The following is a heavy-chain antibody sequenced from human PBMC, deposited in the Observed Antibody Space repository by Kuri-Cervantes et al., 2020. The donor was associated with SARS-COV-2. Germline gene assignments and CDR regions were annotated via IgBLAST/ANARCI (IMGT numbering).Heavy chain of an antibody. CDR2: MSADESCK. CDR3: AKDPGTMARGHYYYGMDV. D-gene: IGHD3-10*01. Sequence: GESLKISCAASGFTFSSYGMHWVRQAPGKGLEWVAVMSADESCKNYGDSVKGRFTVSRDNSRNTLYLQMNSLRLEDTAVYYCAKDPGTMARGHYYYGMDVWGQGTTVTVSS. CDR1: GFTFSSYG. J-gene: IGHJ6*02. V-gene: IGHV3-30*18.